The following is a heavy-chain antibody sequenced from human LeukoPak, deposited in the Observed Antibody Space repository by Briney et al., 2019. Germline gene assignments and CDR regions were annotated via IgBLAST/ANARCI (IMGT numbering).Heavy chain of an antibody. V-gene: IGHV4-34*01. J-gene: IGHJ4*02. CDR1: GGSFSGYY. Sequence: SETLSLTCAVYGGSFSGYYWSWIRQPPGKGLEWIGEINHSGSTNYNPSLKSRVTISVDTSKNQFSLKLSSVTAADTAVYYCARLSGYNSGHYYSDYWGQGTLVTVSS. CDR3: ARLSGYNSGHYYSDY. D-gene: IGHD3-3*01. CDR2: INHSGST.